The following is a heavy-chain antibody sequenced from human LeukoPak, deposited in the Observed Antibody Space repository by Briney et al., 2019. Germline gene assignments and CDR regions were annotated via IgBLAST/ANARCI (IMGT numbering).Heavy chain of an antibody. CDR1: GGSISSSSYY. D-gene: IGHD1-14*01. CDR3: AREITWHMDV. V-gene: IGHV4-39*07. CDR2: IYYSGSS. Sequence: SETLSLTCTVSGGSISSSSYYWGWIRQPPGEGLEWIGGIYYSGSSYYNPSLKSRVTIPVDTSKNQFSLKLSSVTAADTAVYYCAREITWHMDVWGKGTTVTVSS. J-gene: IGHJ6*03.